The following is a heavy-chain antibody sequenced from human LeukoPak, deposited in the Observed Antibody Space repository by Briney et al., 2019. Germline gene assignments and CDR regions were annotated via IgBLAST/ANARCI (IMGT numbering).Heavy chain of an antibody. J-gene: IGHJ4*02. CDR2: IKEDGSEK. D-gene: IGHD1-1*01. CDR3: ARGGTFVSDY. Sequence: QTGGSLRLSCAGSGFTFSTFWMSWVRQAPGKGLEWVANIKEDGSEKYYVDSMKGRFTVSRDNAKNSLYLQMDSLRAKDTAVYYCARGGTFVSDYWGQGTLVTVSS. V-gene: IGHV3-7*01. CDR1: GFTFSTFW.